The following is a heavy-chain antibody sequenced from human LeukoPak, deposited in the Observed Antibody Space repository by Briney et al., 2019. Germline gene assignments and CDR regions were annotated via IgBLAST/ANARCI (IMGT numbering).Heavy chain of an antibody. V-gene: IGHV4-59*01. Sequence: SETLSLTCTVSGGSISSYYWSWIRQPPGKELEWIGYIYNSGSTNYNPSLKSRVTISVDTSKNQFSLRLSSVTAADTAAYYCARDRDTAMAHYFDYWGQGTLVTVSS. D-gene: IGHD5-18*01. J-gene: IGHJ4*02. CDR3: ARDRDTAMAHYFDY. CDR2: IYNSGST. CDR1: GGSISSYY.